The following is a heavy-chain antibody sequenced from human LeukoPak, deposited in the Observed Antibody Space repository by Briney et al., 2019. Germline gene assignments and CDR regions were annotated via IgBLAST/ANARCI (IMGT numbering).Heavy chain of an antibody. CDR2: ISSSGSTI. J-gene: IGHJ4*02. V-gene: IGHV3-48*03. D-gene: IGHD2-2*01. CDR3: AGKGYYCSSTSCSDHYYFDC. Sequence: GGSLRLSCAASGFTFSSYEMNWVRQAPGKGLEWVSYISSSGSTIYYADSVKGRFTISRDNAKNSLYLQMNSLRAEDTAVYYCAGKGYYCSSTSCSDHYYFDCWGQGTLVTVSS. CDR1: GFTFSSYE.